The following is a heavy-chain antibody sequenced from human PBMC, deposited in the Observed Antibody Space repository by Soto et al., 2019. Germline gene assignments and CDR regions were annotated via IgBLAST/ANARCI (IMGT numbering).Heavy chain of an antibody. CDR1: GDTFNSYV. Sequence: QVQLVQSGPEVKKPGSSVKVSCKASGDTFNSYVITWVRRAPGQGLEWLGGIIIAFGTTSYAHNFQDRLTTTPYDAATTDHIELSSLPSADTALYDCTKSYEYTFAASLDNWGQGTLVTASS. D-gene: IGHD3-16*01. J-gene: IGHJ4*02. V-gene: IGHV1-69*01. CDR2: IIIAFGTT. CDR3: TKSYEYTFAASLDN.